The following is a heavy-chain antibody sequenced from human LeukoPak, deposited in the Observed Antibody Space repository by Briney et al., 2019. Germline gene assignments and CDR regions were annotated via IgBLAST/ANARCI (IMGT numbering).Heavy chain of an antibody. D-gene: IGHD3-3*01. CDR3: AIVSEWSGYPYYFDY. Sequence: SETLSLTCTVSGGSISSSSYYWGWIRQPPGKGLEWFGSIYYSGSTYYNPSSKSRVTISVDTSKNQFSLKLSSVTAADTAVYYCAIVSEWSGYPYYFDYWGQGTLVTVSS. CDR1: GGSISSSSYY. V-gene: IGHV4-39*01. J-gene: IGHJ4*02. CDR2: IYYSGST.